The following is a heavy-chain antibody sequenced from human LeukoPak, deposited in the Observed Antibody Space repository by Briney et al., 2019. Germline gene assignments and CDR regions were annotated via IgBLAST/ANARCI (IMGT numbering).Heavy chain of an antibody. D-gene: IGHD3-10*01. CDR1: GGSISSVVYS. CDR2: IYHSGST. CDR3: VRGVRYFDY. J-gene: IGHJ4*02. Sequence: SQTLSLTCVVSGGSISSVVYSWSWIRQPPGEGLEWIGYIYHSGSTDYNPSLKSRVTMAVDRSKNQFSLKLNSVAAAATAVYYCVRGVRYFDYWGQGTLVIVSS. V-gene: IGHV4-30-2*01.